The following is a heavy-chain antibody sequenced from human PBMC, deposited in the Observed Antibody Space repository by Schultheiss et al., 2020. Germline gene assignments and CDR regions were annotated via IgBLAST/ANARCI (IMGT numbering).Heavy chain of an antibody. V-gene: IGHV3-11*04. CDR1: GFTFSDYY. CDR3: ARRFDQ. Sequence: GESLKISCAASGFTFSDYYMNWIRQAPGQGLEWVAYISGNGAAIYYLDSVEGRFTISRDNAKNSLYLQMNSLRDEDTAVYYCARRFDQWGQGTLVTVSS. CDR2: ISGNGAAI. J-gene: IGHJ4*02.